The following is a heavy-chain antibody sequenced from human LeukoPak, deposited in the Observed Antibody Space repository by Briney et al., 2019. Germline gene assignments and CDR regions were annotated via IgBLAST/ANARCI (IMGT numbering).Heavy chain of an antibody. V-gene: IGHV1-69*06. CDR1: GGIFSSYV. D-gene: IGHD3-22*01. J-gene: IGHJ4*02. CDR3: ASDASYYYDSSGYYHFDY. CDR2: IIPMFGTA. Sequence: ASVKVSCKASGGIFSSYVISWVRRAPGQGLEWMGGIIPMFGTANYAQKFQGRVTITADKSTSTAYMELSSLRSEDTAVYYCASDASYYYDSSGYYHFDYWGQGTLVTVSS.